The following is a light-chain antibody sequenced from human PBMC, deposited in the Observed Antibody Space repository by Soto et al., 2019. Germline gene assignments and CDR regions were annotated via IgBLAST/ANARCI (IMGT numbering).Light chain of an antibody. Sequence: EIVMTQSPATLSVSPGERATLSCRASQSVSSNLAWYQQKPGQAPRLLIYGASTRATGIPARFSGSGSGTEFTLTISSLQSEDFATYYCQQHYSYPITFGGGTKVEIK. J-gene: IGKJ4*01. CDR1: QSVSSN. V-gene: IGKV3-15*01. CDR3: QQHYSYPIT. CDR2: GAS.